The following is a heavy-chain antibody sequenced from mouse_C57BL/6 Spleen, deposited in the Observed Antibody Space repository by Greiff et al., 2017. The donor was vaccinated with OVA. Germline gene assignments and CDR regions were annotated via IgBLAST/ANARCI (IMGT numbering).Heavy chain of an antibody. CDR3: ARGVAGKWYFDV. V-gene: IGHV5-9*01. CDR2: ISGGGGNT. D-gene: IGHD4-1*01. Sequence: EVQRVESGGGLVKPGGSLKLSCAASGFTFSSYTMSWVRQTPEKRLEWVATISGGGGNTYYPDSVKGRFTISRDNAKTTLYLQMSSLRSEDTALYYCARGVAGKWYFDVWGTGTTVTVSS. CDR1: GFTFSSYT. J-gene: IGHJ1*03.